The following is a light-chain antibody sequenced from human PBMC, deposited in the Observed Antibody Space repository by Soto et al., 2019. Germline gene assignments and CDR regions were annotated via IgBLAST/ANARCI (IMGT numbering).Light chain of an antibody. CDR3: QRYNHGST. Sequence: DIQMTQSPSSLSASVGDRVTITCRASQGISNSLAWYQQKPGKVPTLLITAASTLRLGVPSRFRGSGSGTDFTLTISSLQPEDAATYYCQRYNHGSTLGPGTKVDI. V-gene: IGKV1-27*01. CDR1: QGISNS. CDR2: AAS. J-gene: IGKJ1*01.